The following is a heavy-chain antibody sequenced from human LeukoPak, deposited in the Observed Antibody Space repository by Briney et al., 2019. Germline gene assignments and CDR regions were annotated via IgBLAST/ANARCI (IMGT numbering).Heavy chain of an antibody. CDR3: AREGVFYGALGDAFDI. CDR2: IIPIFGTA. J-gene: IGHJ3*02. V-gene: IGHV1-69*06. D-gene: IGHD4-17*01. CDR1: GGTFSSYA. Sequence: PMASVKVSCKASGGTFSSYAISWVRQAPGQGLEWMGGIIPIFGTANYAQKFQGRVTITADKSTSTAYMELSSLRSEDTAVYYCAREGVFYGALGDAFDIWGQGTMVTVSS.